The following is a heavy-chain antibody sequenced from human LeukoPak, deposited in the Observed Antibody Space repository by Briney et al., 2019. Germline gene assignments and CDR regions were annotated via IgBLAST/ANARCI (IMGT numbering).Heavy chain of an antibody. CDR2: IYHSGST. Sequence: SETLSLTCAVSGGSISSGGYSWSWIRQPPGKGLEWIGYIYHSGSTYYNPSLKSRVTISVDRSKNQFSLKLSSVTAADTAVYYCARGQEMATTRYFDLWGRGTLVTVSS. CDR3: ARGQEMATTRYFDL. J-gene: IGHJ2*01. V-gene: IGHV4-30-2*01. D-gene: IGHD5-24*01. CDR1: GGSISSGGYS.